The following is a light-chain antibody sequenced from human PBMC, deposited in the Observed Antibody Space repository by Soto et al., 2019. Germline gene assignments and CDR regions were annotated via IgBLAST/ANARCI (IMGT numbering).Light chain of an antibody. Sequence: EIVMTQSPATLSVSPVERATLSCRASQSVSSNLAWYQQKPGQAPRLLIYGASTRVTGIPARFSGSGSGTEFTFTISSLQSEDFAVYYCQQYNDWPPFTFGQGTRLEIK. CDR1: QSVSSN. CDR3: QQYNDWPPFT. CDR2: GAS. J-gene: IGKJ5*01. V-gene: IGKV3-15*01.